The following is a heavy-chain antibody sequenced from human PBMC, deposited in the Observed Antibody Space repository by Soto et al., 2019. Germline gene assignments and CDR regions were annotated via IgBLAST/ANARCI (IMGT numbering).Heavy chain of an antibody. V-gene: IGHV4-59*01. CDR2: LYYGRSA. Sequence: QVQLQESGPGLVKPSETLSLTCAVSGDSISSYYCMWIRQPPGKGLESIGHLYYGRSANYNPPLKXQXTXSXYTSTNQCSLTLSSMTAADTAVYYCALRSMAVVPEYWGQGTLVTVSS. D-gene: IGHD3-22*01. CDR1: GDSISSYY. CDR3: ALRSMAVVPEY. J-gene: IGHJ4*02.